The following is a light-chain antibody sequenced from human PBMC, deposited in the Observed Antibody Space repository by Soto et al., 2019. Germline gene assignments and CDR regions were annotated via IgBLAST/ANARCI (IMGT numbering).Light chain of an antibody. Sequence: EIVMTQSPATLSVSPGERATLSCRASQSVSSNLAWYQQKPGHAPRLLIFGASTRATGIPARFSGSGSGTEFTFTISSLQSEDFAVYYCQQYNNWPPMYTFGQGTKLEIK. CDR2: GAS. J-gene: IGKJ2*01. CDR1: QSVSSN. CDR3: QQYNNWPPMYT. V-gene: IGKV3-15*01.